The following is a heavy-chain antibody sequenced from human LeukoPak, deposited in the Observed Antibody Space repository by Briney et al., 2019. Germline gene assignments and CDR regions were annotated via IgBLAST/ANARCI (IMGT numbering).Heavy chain of an antibody. CDR2: IRYDGSNK. CDR1: GFTFSSYG. Sequence: GGSLRLSCAASGFTFSSYGMHWVRQAPGKGLEWVAFIRYDGSNKYYADSVKGRFTISRDNSKNTLYLQMNSLRAEDTAVYYCTKDPLYSVAGPPRYYGMDVWGQGTTVTVSS. CDR3: TKDPLYSVAGPPRYYGMDV. J-gene: IGHJ6*02. V-gene: IGHV3-30*02. D-gene: IGHD6-19*01.